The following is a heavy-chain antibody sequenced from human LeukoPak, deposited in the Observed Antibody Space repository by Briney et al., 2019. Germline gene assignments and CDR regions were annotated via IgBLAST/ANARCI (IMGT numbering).Heavy chain of an antibody. CDR3: ARGTHTAMAYYYYYGMDV. D-gene: IGHD5-18*01. J-gene: IGHJ6*02. CDR1: GGSFSGYY. V-gene: IGHV4-34*01. Sequence: SETLPLTCAVYGGSFSGYYWSWIRQPPGKGLEWIWEINHSGSTNYNPSLKSRVTISVDTSKNQFSLKLSSVTAADTAVYYCARGTHTAMAYYYYYGMDVWGQGTTVTVSS. CDR2: INHSGST.